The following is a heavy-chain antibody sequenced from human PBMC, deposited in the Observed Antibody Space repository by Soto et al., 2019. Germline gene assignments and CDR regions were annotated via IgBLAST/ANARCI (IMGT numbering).Heavy chain of an antibody. J-gene: IGHJ4*02. CDR1: GGSVSSGSYY. V-gene: IGHV4-61*01. CDR3: ARVPYYYDSSDIDY. D-gene: IGHD3-22*01. CDR2: IYYSGST. Sequence: QVQLQESGPGLVKPSETLSLTCTVSGGSVSSGSYYWSWIRQPPGKGLEWIGYIYYSGSTNYNHSLKSRVTISVDTAKIQFSLKLSSVTAADTAVYYCARVPYYYDSSDIDYWGQGTLVTVSS.